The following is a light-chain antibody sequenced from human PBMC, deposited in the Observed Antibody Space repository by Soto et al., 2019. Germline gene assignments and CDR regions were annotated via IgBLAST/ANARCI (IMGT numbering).Light chain of an antibody. CDR3: RQRSTWPWT. J-gene: IGKJ1*01. CDR2: DAS. CDR1: QSVSSY. Sequence: EFVLTQSPATVSLSPGERATLSCRASQSVSSYLAWYQQKPGQAPRLLIYDASNRATGIPARFSGSGSGTDFIFTISCLEPEDYAVCYCRQRSTWPWTCAQETEVDIK. V-gene: IGKV3-11*01.